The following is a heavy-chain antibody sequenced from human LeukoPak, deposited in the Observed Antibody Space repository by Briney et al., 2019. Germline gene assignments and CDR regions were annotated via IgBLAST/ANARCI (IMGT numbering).Heavy chain of an antibody. D-gene: IGHD3-22*01. Sequence: GGSLRLSCAASGFTFSSYSMNWVRQAPGKGLEWVSSISSSSSYIYYADSVKSRFTISRDNSKNTLYLQMNSLRAEDTAVYYCARGPPYYYDSSGRIDYWGQGTLVTVSS. CDR2: ISSSSSYI. CDR1: GFTFSSYS. V-gene: IGHV3-21*01. J-gene: IGHJ4*02. CDR3: ARGPPYYYDSSGRIDY.